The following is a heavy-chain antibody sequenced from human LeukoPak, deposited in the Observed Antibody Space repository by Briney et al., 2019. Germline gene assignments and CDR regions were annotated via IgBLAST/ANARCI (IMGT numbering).Heavy chain of an antibody. CDR2: ISAYNGNT. CDR3: ATGGDSTRPFDY. D-gene: IGHD2-21*02. V-gene: IGHV1-18*01. CDR1: GGTFSSYA. Sequence: ASVKVSCKASGGTFSSYAISWVRQAPGQGLEWMGWISAYNGNTNYAQKLQGRVTMTTDTSTSTAYMELRSLRSDDTAVYYCATGGDSTRPFDYWGQGTLVTVSS. J-gene: IGHJ4*02.